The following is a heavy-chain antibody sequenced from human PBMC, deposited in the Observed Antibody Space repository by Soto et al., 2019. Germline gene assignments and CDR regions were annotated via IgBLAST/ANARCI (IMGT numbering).Heavy chain of an antibody. CDR2: IYYSGST. D-gene: IGHD1-1*01. CDR3: ARIYAERWFVP. Sequence: QVQLQESGPGLVKPSQTLSLTCTVSGGSISSGGYYWSWIRQHPGTGLEWIGYIYYSGSTYYNPSVEIRVTISLEPSNTQFSLKLSSVTAADTAVYYCARIYAERWFVPWGQGTLVTVSS. V-gene: IGHV4-31*03. CDR1: GGSISSGGYY. J-gene: IGHJ5*02.